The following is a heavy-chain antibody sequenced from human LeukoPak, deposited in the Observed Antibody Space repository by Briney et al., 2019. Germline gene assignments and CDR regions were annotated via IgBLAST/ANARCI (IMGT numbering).Heavy chain of an antibody. V-gene: IGHV1-8*03. D-gene: IGHD3-3*01. J-gene: IGHJ5*02. CDR1: GYTFTTYG. CDR2: MNPNSGNT. Sequence: RGASVKVSCKASGYTFTTYGITWVRQAPGQGLEWMGWMNPNSGNTGYAQKFQGRVTITRNTSISTAYMELSSLRSEDTAVYYCARGRTYYDFWSGYSKDNWFDPWGQGTLVTVSS. CDR3: ARGRTYYDFWSGYSKDNWFDP.